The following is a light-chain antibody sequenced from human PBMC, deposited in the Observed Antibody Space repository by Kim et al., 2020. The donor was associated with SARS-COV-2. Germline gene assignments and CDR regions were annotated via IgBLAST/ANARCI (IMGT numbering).Light chain of an antibody. CDR2: DVS. V-gene: IGLV2-14*03. Sequence: QSITISCTGTSSDVGGYNYVSWYQQHPGKAPKLMIYDVSNRPSGVSNRFSGSKSGNTASLTISGLQAEDEADYYCSSYTSNSTPVVFGGGTQLTVL. J-gene: IGLJ2*01. CDR1: SSDVGGYNY. CDR3: SSYTSNSTPVV.